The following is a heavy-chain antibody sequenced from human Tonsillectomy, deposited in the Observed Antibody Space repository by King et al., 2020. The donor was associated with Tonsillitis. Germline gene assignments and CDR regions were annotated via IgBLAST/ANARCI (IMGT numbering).Heavy chain of an antibody. CDR3: ARPYDDYVWGTYRALYGMDV. D-gene: IGHD3-16*02. CDR2: INTNTGNP. CDR1: GYTFTSYA. J-gene: IGHJ6*02. Sequence: QLVQSGSELKRPGASVKVSCKASGYTFTSYAMHWVRQAPGQGLEWMGWINTNTGNPTYAQGFTGRFVFSLDTSVSTAYLQISSLKAEDTAVYYCARPYDDYVWGTYRALYGMDVWGQGTTVIVSS. V-gene: IGHV7-4-1*02.